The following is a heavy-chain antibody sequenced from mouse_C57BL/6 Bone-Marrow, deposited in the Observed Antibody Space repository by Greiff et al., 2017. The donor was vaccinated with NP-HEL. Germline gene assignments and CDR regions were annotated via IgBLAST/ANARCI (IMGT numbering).Heavy chain of an antibody. Sequence: QVTLKVSGPGILQPSQTLSLTCSFSGFSLSTFGMGVGWIRQPSGKGLEWLAHIWWDDDKYYNPALKSRLTISKDTSKNQVFLKIANVDTADTATYYCARKGAFSGSSHWYFDVWGTGTTVTVSS. V-gene: IGHV8-8*01. CDR1: GFSLSTFGMG. D-gene: IGHD1-1*01. CDR3: ARKGAFSGSSHWYFDV. CDR2: IWWDDDK. J-gene: IGHJ1*03.